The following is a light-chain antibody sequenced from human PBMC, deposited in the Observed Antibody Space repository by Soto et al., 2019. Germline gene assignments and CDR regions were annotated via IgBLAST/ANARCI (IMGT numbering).Light chain of an antibody. V-gene: IGKV3-15*01. CDR3: KQYNDNWPT. Sequence: EIVMTQFPNTLSVSPGETVTLSCRASQSVRTNLAWYQHKPGQSPRLLIYGASKRATGFPARFGGSGSGTEFTLTISSLKSEDFDVYYCKQYNDNWPTFGQGTKVEIK. CDR2: GAS. J-gene: IGKJ1*01. CDR1: QSVRTN.